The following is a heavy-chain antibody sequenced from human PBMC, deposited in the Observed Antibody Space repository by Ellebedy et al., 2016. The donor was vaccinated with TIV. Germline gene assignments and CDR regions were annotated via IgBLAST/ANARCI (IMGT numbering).Heavy chain of an antibody. CDR1: GYTFTSYG. D-gene: IGHD3-10*01. CDR3: AREFSALWFGESLSGMDV. J-gene: IGHJ6*02. CDR2: ISAYNGNT. V-gene: IGHV1-18*01. Sequence: ASVKVSCKASGYTFTSYGISWVRQAPGQGLEWMGWISAYNGNTNYAQKLQGRVTMTTDPSTSTAYMELRSLRSDDTAVYYCAREFSALWFGESLSGMDVWGQGTTVTVSS.